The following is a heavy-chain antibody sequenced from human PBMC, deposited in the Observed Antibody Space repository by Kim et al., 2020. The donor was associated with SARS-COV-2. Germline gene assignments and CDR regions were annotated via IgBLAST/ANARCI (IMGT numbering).Heavy chain of an antibody. CDR3: TRGHGAYYFDY. D-gene: IGHD1-26*01. J-gene: IGHJ4*02. Sequence: GGSLRLSCTVSGFTFNDYAMNWVRQAPGKGLEWVGFIRSKAYGGTTEYAASVKGRFIISRDDSKSIAYLQMISLKTEDTAVYYCTRGHGAYYFDYWGQGTLVTVSS. CDR1: GFTFNDYA. CDR2: IRSKAYGGTT. V-gene: IGHV3-49*04.